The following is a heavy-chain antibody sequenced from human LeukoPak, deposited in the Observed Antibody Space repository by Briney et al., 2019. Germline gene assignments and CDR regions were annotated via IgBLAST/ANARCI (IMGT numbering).Heavy chain of an antibody. J-gene: IGHJ4*02. CDR3: ARPHAIGYEGATWASDY. Sequence: EASVRVSCKASGYSFIGYYMHRVRQAPGQGLEWMGWINPDSGGTKYAQNFQGRVTMTRDTSISTAYMELSRLTSDDTAVYYCARPHAIGYEGATWASDYWGQGTLVTVSS. CDR2: INPDSGGT. D-gene: IGHD1-26*01. V-gene: IGHV1-2*02. CDR1: GYSFIGYY.